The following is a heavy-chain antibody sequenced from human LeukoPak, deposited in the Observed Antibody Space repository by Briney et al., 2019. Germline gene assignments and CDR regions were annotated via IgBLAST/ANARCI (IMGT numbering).Heavy chain of an antibody. CDR2: INQDGNAK. J-gene: IGHJ4*02. V-gene: IGHV3-7*01. Sequence: GGSLRLSCAASGFTFTTYWMTWVRQAPGKGLEWVANINQDGNAKYYVDSVKGRFTISRDNAKNSLCLQMNSLRAEDTAVYYCARVAAAGRGLDYWGQGTLVTVSS. CDR3: ARVAAAGRGLDY. CDR1: GFTFTTYW. D-gene: IGHD6-13*01.